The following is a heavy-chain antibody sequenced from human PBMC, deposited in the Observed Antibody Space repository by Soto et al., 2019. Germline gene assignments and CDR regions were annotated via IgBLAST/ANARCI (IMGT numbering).Heavy chain of an antibody. CDR3: ARGQQLVANWLDP. V-gene: IGHV3-11*01. CDR1: GFPFSDSY. CDR2: ISSTGSTP. Sequence: PGGSLRLSCAASGFPFSDSYMGWIRQAPGKGLEEIATISSTGSTPYYADSVKGRFTISRDNAQNSLYLEMNNLRAEDTAVYYCARGQQLVANWLDPWGQGILVTVSS. D-gene: IGHD6-6*01. J-gene: IGHJ5*02.